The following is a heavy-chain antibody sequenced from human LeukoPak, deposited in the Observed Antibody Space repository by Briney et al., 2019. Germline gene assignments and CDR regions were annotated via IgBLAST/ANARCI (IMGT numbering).Heavy chain of an antibody. CDR1: GYTFTSYY. D-gene: IGHD5-24*01. CDR3: ATEMATIKAFDY. V-gene: IGHV1-46*01. J-gene: IGHJ4*02. CDR2: INPSGGST. Sequence: GASVKVSCKASGYTFTSYYMHWVRQAPGQGLEWMGIINPSGGSTSYAQKFQGRVTMTRDTSMSTVYMELSSLRSEDTAVYYCATEMATIKAFDYWGQGTLVTVSS.